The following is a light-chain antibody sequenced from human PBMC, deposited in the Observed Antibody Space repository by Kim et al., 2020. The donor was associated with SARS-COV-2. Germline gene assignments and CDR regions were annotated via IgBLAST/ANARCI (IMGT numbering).Light chain of an antibody. J-gene: IGLJ1*01. CDR1: SSDVAGYNC. CDR2: EVS. Sequence: QSALTQPPSASRSPGQSVTISCTGTSSDVAGYNCVSWYQQHPGKAPKLMIYEVSKRPSGVPDRFSGSKSGNTASLTGSGLQAEDEADYHCSSHAAISNFVFGIGTKVTVL. V-gene: IGLV2-8*01. CDR3: SSHAAISNFV.